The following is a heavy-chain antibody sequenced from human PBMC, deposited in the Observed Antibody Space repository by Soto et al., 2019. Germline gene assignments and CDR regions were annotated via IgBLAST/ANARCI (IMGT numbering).Heavy chain of an antibody. V-gene: IGHV3-15*01. Sequence: EVQLVESGGGLVKPGGSLRLSCAASGFTFSNAWMSWVRQAPGKGLEWVGRIKSKTDGGTTDYAAPVNGRFTILRDESKNTQYQQMNSLKTEDTAVYYCTTDSDFYGDYAGGGDAFDIWGQGTMVTVSS. CDR3: TTDSDFYGDYAGGGDAFDI. J-gene: IGHJ3*02. CDR1: GFTFSNAW. CDR2: IKSKTDGGTT. D-gene: IGHD4-17*01.